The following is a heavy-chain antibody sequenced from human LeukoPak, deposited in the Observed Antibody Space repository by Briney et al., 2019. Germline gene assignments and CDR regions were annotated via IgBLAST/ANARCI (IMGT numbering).Heavy chain of an antibody. CDR1: GFTFSSYA. CDR3: AKEYNSRWYGSTYGMDV. J-gene: IGHJ6*02. Sequence: PGGSLRLSCAASGFTFSSYAMSWVRQAPGKGLEWVSTISGSGDSTYYADSVKGRFTFSRDNSKNTLYLQMNSLRAEDTAVYFCAKEYNSRWYGSTYGMDVWGQGATVTVSS. CDR2: ISGSGDST. V-gene: IGHV3-23*01. D-gene: IGHD6-13*01.